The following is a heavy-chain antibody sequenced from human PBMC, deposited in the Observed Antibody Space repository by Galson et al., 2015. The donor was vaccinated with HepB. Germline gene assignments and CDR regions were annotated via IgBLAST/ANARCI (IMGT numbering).Heavy chain of an antibody. CDR3: ARHALVIGPAAISPFDY. CDR1: GGSMSTTRYY. J-gene: IGHJ4*02. Sequence: ETLSLTCNVTGGSMSTTRYYWGWIRQAPGKGLDWLGSVNSGGDPFYDPSLRGRIVVSVDTSKNQFSLKLHSMTAADTAVYYCARHALVIGPAAISPFDYWGQGAPVTVSS. V-gene: IGHV4-39*01. CDR2: VNSGGDP. D-gene: IGHD2-2*01.